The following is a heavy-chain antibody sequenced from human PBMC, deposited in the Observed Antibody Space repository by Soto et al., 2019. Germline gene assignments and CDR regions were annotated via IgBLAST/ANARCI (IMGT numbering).Heavy chain of an antibody. CDR1: GFSLSTEGVA. V-gene: IGHV2-5*02. J-gene: IGHJ4*02. Sequence: QITLKESGPPLVKPTQTLTLTCTFSGFSLSTEGVAVGWIRQPPGKALEWLSVIYWDDHQRSSTSPRSRLTITKDTSKNHVVLTMTNMDPLDTATYYCAHRDRASGGLFDYWGQGILVTVSS. D-gene: IGHD3-10*01. CDR3: AHRDRASGGLFDY. CDR2: IYWDDHQ.